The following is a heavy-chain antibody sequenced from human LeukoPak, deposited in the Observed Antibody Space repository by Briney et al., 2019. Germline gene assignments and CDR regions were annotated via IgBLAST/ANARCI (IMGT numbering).Heavy chain of an antibody. Sequence: GASVKVSCKASGYTFTSYDINWVRQATGQGLEWMGWMNPNSGNTGYAQKFQGRVTMTRNTSISTAYMELSSLRSEDTAVYYRARGVGQWLVYYYYYGMDVWGQGTTVTVSS. D-gene: IGHD6-19*01. J-gene: IGHJ6*02. V-gene: IGHV1-8*01. CDR2: MNPNSGNT. CDR3: ARGVGQWLVYYYYYGMDV. CDR1: GYTFTSYD.